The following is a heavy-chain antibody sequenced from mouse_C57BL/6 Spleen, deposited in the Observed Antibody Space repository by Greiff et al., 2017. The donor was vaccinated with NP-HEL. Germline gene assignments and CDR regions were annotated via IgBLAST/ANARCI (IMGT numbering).Heavy chain of an antibody. Sequence: QVQLQQPGAELVKPGASVKMSCKASGYTFTSYWITWVKQRPGQGLEWIGDIYPGSGSTKYNEKFKSKATLTVDTSSSTAYMQLSSLTSEDSAVYYCARSGYYREYFDYWGQGTTLTVSS. CDR1: GYTFTSYW. D-gene: IGHD2-12*01. V-gene: IGHV1-55*01. CDR3: ARSGYYREYFDY. CDR2: IYPGSGST. J-gene: IGHJ2*01.